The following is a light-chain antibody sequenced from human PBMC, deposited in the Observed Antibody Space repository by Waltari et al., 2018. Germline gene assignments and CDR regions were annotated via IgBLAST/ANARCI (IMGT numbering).Light chain of an antibody. J-gene: IGKJ1*01. Sequence: DIVMTQSPDSLAVSLGERATIDCKSSQSVFYRSDNKNYLAWYQYKPGQTPKLLFYWASTRESGVPDRFSASGSGTDFTLTINNLQAEDVAVYYCQQYYRSRTFGQGTKVEIK. V-gene: IGKV4-1*01. CDR2: WAS. CDR3: QQYYRSRT. CDR1: QSVFYRSDNKNY.